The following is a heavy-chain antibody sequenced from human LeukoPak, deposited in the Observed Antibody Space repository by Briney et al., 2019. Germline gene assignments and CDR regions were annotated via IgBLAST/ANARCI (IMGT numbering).Heavy chain of an antibody. CDR1: GYSFINYW. D-gene: IGHD6-19*01. Sequence: GESLKISCKSSGYSFINYWIGWVRQMPGKGLEWMGIIYPGDSDTRYSPSFQGQVTISADKSISTAYLQWSSLKASDTAMYYCARHGLSSSGLYYFDYWGQGTLVTVSS. CDR3: ARHGLSSSGLYYFDY. CDR2: IYPGDSDT. V-gene: IGHV5-51*01. J-gene: IGHJ4*02.